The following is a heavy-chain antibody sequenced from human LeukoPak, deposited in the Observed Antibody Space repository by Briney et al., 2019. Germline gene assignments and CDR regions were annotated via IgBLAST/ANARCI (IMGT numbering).Heavy chain of an antibody. V-gene: IGHV4-39*07. CDR1: GGSISSSSYY. Sequence: SETLSLTCTVSGGSISSSSYYWGWIRQPPGKGLEWIGSIYYSGSTYYNPSLKSRVTISVDTSKNQFSLKLSSVTAADTAVYYCATARVGNSGWYRSFLDFWGQGTLVTVSS. J-gene: IGHJ1*01. CDR2: IYYSGST. CDR3: ATARVGNSGWYRSFLDF. D-gene: IGHD6-19*01.